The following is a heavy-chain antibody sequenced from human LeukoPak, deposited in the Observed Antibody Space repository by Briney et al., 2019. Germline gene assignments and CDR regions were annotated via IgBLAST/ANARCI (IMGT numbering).Heavy chain of an antibody. Sequence: PSETLSLTCTVSGGSISSYYWSLIRQPPGKGLEWIGYIYYSGSTNCNPSLKSRVTISVDTSKNQFSLKLSSVTAADTAVYYCAREGGSQGGFDPWGQGTLVTVSS. CDR1: GGSISSYY. CDR2: IYYSGST. V-gene: IGHV4-59*01. D-gene: IGHD1-26*01. CDR3: AREGGSQGGFDP. J-gene: IGHJ5*02.